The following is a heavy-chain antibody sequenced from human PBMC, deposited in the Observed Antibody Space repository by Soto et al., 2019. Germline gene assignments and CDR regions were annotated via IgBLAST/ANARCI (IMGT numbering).Heavy chain of an antibody. V-gene: IGHV3-33*01. J-gene: IGHJ3*02. Sequence: GGSLRLSCAASGFTFSSYGMHWVRQAPGKGLEWVAVIWYDGSNKYYADSVKGRFTISRDNSKNTLYLQMNSLRAEDTAVYYCARVYQVTTGTLDAFDIWGQGTMVTVSS. CDR3: ARVYQVTTGTLDAFDI. CDR1: GFTFSSYG. D-gene: IGHD4-17*01. CDR2: IWYDGSNK.